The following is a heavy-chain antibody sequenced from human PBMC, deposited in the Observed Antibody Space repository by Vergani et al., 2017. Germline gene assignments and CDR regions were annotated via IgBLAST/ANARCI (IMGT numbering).Heavy chain of an antibody. CDR1: GASIRSSNYY. J-gene: IGHJ5*02. V-gene: IGHV4-39*01. Sequence: QLQLQESGPGLVKPSATLSLTCSVSGASIRSSNYYWGWIRQPPGKGLECLASIYYSGSTYNNPSLKSRVTISVDTSKNQFSLKLSSVTAADTAVYFCARHSTVEWLVKLGWIDPWGQGILVTVSS. CDR2: IYYSGST. D-gene: IGHD6-19*01. CDR3: ARHSTVEWLVKLGWIDP.